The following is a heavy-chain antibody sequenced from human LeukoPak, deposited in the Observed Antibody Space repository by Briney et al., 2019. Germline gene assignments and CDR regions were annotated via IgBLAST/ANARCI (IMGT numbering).Heavy chain of an antibody. CDR2: IGAYNGNT. Sequence: ASVKVSCKASGYTFTSYGISWVRQAPGQGLEWMGWIGAYNGNTNYAQKLQGRVTMTTDTSTSTAYMELRSLRSDDTAVYYCVAVSGSYYYFDYWGQGTLVTVSS. CDR1: GYTFTSYG. D-gene: IGHD1-26*01. CDR3: VAVSGSYYYFDY. V-gene: IGHV1-18*01. J-gene: IGHJ4*02.